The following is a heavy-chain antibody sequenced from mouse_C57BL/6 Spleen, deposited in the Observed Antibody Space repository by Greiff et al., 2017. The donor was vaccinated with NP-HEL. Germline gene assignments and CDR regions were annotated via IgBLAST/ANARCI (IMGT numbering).Heavy chain of an antibody. CDR1: GFTFSDYG. CDR2: ISSGSSTI. V-gene: IGHV5-17*01. D-gene: IGHD4-1*01. Sequence: EVKLMESGGGLVKPGGSLKLSCAASGFTFSDYGMHWVRQAPEKGLEWVAYISSGSSTIYYADTVKGRFTISRDNAKNTLFLQMTSLRSEDTAMYYCARSRTGPNYFDYWGQGTTLTVSS. J-gene: IGHJ2*01. CDR3: ARSRTGPNYFDY.